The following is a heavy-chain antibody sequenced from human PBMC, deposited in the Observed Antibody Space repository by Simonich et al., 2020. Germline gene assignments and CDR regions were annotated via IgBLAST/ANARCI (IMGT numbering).Heavy chain of an antibody. Sequence: GGGLVQPGGSLRLSCAASGFTFSSYAMSWVRQAPGKGLEWVSAISGSGGSTYYANSVKGRFTISRDSSKNTLYLQMNRLRAGDTPVYYCEKNREEGITMLIVVIDAFDVWGQGTMVTVSS. CDR2: ISGSGGST. D-gene: IGHD3-22*01. CDR1: GFTFSSYA. V-gene: IGHV3-23*01. J-gene: IGHJ3*01. CDR3: EKNREEGITMLIVVIDAFDV.